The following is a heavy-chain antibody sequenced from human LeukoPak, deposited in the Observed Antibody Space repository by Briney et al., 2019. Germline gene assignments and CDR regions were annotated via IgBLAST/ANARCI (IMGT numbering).Heavy chain of an antibody. CDR3: ARVINRGYGSGLDY. D-gene: IGHD3-10*01. V-gene: IGHV3-53*01. Sequence: GGSLRLSCAASGFTVSSNYMSWVRQAPGKGPEWVSVIYNGGTTYYADSVKGRFTTSRHNSENTLNLQMNSLRAEDTAVYYCARVINRGYGSGLDYWGQGALVTVSS. CDR2: IYNGGTT. CDR1: GFTVSSNY. J-gene: IGHJ4*02.